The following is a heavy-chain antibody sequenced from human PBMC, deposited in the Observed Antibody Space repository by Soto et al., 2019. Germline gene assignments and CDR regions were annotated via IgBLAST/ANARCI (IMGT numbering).Heavy chain of an antibody. Sequence: GASLTFSCKASVYTLTSYYLHWVRQAPGQGPEWMGIINPSGGITNDAQKFQDRVTMTSDTSTSTVYMELSSLRSEDTAVYYCARGISTTRYYYYYGMDVWGQGTTVTVSS. CDR3: ARGISTTRYYYYYGMDV. CDR2: INPSGGIT. CDR1: VYTLTSYY. J-gene: IGHJ6*02. V-gene: IGHV1-46*01. D-gene: IGHD2-2*01.